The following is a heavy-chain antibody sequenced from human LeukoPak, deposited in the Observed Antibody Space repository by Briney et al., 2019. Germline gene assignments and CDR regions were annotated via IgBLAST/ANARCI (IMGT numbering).Heavy chain of an antibody. D-gene: IGHD3/OR15-3a*01. V-gene: IGHV3-66*02. J-gene: IGHJ6*03. CDR3: ASTTLDRTYYYMDV. CDR2: IYSGGST. Sequence: GGSLRLSXAASGFTVSSNYMSWVRQAPGKGLEWVSVIYSGGSTYYADSVKGRFTISRDNSKNTLYLQMNSLRAEDTAVYYCASTTLDRTYYYMDVWGKGTTVTVSS. CDR1: GFTVSSNY.